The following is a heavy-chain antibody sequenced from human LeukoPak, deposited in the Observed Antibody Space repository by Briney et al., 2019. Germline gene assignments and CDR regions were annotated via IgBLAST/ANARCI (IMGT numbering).Heavy chain of an antibody. CDR3: ARDKYSSGWYFDY. Sequence: SETLSLTCAVYGGSFNGYYWSWIRQPPGKGLEWIGEINHSGSTNYNPSLKSRVTISVDTSKNQFSLKLSSVTAADTAVYYCARDKYSSGWYFDYWGQGTLVTVSS. CDR1: GGSFNGYY. J-gene: IGHJ4*02. CDR2: INHSGST. V-gene: IGHV4-34*01. D-gene: IGHD6-19*01.